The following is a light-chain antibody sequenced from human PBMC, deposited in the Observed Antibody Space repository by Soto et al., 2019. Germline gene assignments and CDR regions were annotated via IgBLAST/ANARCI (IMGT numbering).Light chain of an antibody. V-gene: IGKV3-20*01. CDR1: QSLSSSY. Sequence: EIVLTQSPGTLSLSPGERAILSCRASQSLSSSYVAWYQQKPGQAPRLLIYAASSRATGIPDRFSGSGSGTDFTLTISRLEPEDFAVYYCQQDDASLYTFGQGTKLEIK. J-gene: IGKJ2*01. CDR3: QQDDASLYT. CDR2: AAS.